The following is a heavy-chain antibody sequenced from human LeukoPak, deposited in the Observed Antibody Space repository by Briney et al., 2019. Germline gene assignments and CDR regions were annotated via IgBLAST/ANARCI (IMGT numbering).Heavy chain of an antibody. D-gene: IGHD6-13*01. CDR3: VGQLVFPW. V-gene: IGHV3-30*03. Sequence: SGGSLRLSCAASGFTFSSYGMHWVRQAPGKGLEWVAVISYDGSNKYHADSVKGRFTISRDNSKNTLYLQMNSLRAEDTAVYYCVGQLVFPWWGQGTLVTVSS. J-gene: IGHJ4*02. CDR1: GFTFSSYG. CDR2: ISYDGSNK.